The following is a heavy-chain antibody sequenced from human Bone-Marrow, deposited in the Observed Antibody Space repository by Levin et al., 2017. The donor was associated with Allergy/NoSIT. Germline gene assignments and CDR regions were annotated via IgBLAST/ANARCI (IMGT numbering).Heavy chain of an antibody. V-gene: IGHV3-74*01. CDR3: TRDISSVGES. Sequence: GESLKISCAASGFTFSSYWMHWVRQAPGKALMWVSQINNDGSSTNYADSVKGRFTISRDNAKNTLHLQMNSLRDDDTAFYYCTRDISSVGESWGQGTRVIVSS. CDR2: INNDGSST. D-gene: IGHD1-26*01. J-gene: IGHJ5*02. CDR1: GFTFSSYW.